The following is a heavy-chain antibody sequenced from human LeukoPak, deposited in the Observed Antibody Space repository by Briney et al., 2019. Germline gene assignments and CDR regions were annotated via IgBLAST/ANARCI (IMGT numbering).Heavy chain of an antibody. D-gene: IGHD1-26*01. CDR1: GGSISSYY. V-gene: IGHV4-59*08. Sequence: SETLSLTCTVSGGSISSYYWSWIRQPPGKGLEWIGYIYYSGSTNYNPSLKSRVTISVDTSKNQFSLKLSSVTAADTAVYYCARHGSLSGSYYRQVAYWGQGTLVTVSS. CDR2: IYYSGST. J-gene: IGHJ4*02. CDR3: ARHGSLSGSYYRQVAY.